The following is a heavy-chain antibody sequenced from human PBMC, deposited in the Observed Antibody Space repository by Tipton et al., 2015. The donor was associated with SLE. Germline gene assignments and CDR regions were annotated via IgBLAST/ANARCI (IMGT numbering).Heavy chain of an antibody. D-gene: IGHD3-22*01. J-gene: IGHJ4*02. CDR2: IYYSGST. Sequence: TLSLTCTVSGGSISSGDYYWSWIRQPPGKGLEWIGYIYYSGSTYYNPSLKSRVTISVDTSKNQFSVKLKSVTAADTAVYYCARDDRGGDKSGKGGDYWGQGTLVTVSS. CDR3: ARDDRGGDKSGKGGDY. CDR1: GGSISSGDYY. V-gene: IGHV4-30-4*01.